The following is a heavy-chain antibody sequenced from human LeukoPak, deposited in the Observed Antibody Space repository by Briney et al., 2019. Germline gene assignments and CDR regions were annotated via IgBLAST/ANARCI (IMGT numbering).Heavy chain of an antibody. Sequence: GGSLRLSCVGSGFIFSSYDMGWVRQAPGKGLEWVSSISRAGDRTYYEDSVKGRFTISRDNSKNTLYLQMNSLRAEDTAVYYCANKNDYIWGSYHYWGQGTLVTVSS. V-gene: IGHV3-23*01. CDR3: ANKNDYIWGSYHY. D-gene: IGHD3-16*01. CDR2: ISRAGDRT. J-gene: IGHJ4*02. CDR1: GFIFSSYD.